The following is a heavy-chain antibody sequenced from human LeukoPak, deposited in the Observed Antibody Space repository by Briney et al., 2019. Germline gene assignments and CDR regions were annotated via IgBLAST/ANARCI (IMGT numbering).Heavy chain of an antibody. CDR3: ARRIRYYYDSSGYAS. D-gene: IGHD3-22*01. CDR2: INHSGST. J-gene: IGHJ4*02. CDR1: GGSFSGYY. Sequence: PSETLSLTCAVYGGSFSGYYWSWIRQPPGKGLEWIGEINHSGSTNYNPSLKSRVTISVDTSKNQFSLKLSSVTAADTAVYYCARRIRYYYDSSGYASWGQGTLVTVSS. V-gene: IGHV4-34*01.